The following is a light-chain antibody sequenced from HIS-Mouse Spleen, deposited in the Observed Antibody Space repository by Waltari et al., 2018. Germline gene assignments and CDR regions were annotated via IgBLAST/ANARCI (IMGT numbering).Light chain of an antibody. CDR3: CSYAGSYPYV. CDR1: SSDVGGYNY. V-gene: IGLV2-11*01. Sequence: QSALTQPRPVSGSPGQSVTISCTGTSSDVGGYNYVSWYQQHPGKAPKLMIYDVSKRPSGVPDCFSASTADNTASLTSSGLQAEDEADYSCCSYAGSYPYVFGTGTKVTVL. CDR2: DVS. J-gene: IGLJ1*01.